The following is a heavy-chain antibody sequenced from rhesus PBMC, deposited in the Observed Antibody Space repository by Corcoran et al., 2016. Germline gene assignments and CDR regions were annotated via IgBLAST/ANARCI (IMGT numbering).Heavy chain of an antibody. CDR2: IETNGDTT. J-gene: IGHJ4*01. D-gene: IGHD6-31*01. CDR3: ARGASGAGDY. Sequence: EVQLVESGGGLVQPGGSVRLSGGVSGCTFSSCGFHWVRQAPGKGLQWFSAIETNGDTTLYTDSVKGRFSISRENAKNTLYLRMDSLRVEDTAVYYCARGASGAGDYWGQGVLVTVSS. CDR1: GCTFSSCG. V-gene: IGHV3-22*01.